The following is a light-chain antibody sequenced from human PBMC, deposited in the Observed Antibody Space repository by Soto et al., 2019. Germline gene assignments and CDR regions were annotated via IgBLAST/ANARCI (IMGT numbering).Light chain of an antibody. CDR1: YSISTN. CDR2: GAS. J-gene: IGKJ1*01. Sequence: EMVLAQSPATLSVSPGESATLSCRASYSISTNLAWYQQRPGQAPRPLIYGASSRATGIPDRFSGSGSGTDFTLTISRLEPEDFAVYYCQQYGSSPRTFGQGTKVDI. V-gene: IGKV3-20*01. CDR3: QQYGSSPRT.